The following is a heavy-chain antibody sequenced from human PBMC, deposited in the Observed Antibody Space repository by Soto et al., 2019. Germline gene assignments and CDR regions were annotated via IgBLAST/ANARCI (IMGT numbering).Heavy chain of an antibody. CDR2: ISGSGGST. V-gene: IGHV3-23*01. D-gene: IGHD5-18*01. CDR1: GFTFSSYA. Sequence: GGSLRLSCAASGFTFSSYAMSWVRQAPGKGLEWVSAISGSGGSTYYADSVKGRFTISRDNSKNTLYLQMNSLRAEDTAVYYCAKCFLSRGRGYSYGYLDYWGQGTLATVSS. J-gene: IGHJ4*02. CDR3: AKCFLSRGRGYSYGYLDY.